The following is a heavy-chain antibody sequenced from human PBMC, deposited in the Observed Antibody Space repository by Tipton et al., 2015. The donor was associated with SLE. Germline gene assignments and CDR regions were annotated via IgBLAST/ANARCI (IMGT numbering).Heavy chain of an antibody. V-gene: IGHV4-31*03. D-gene: IGHD2-2*01. CDR2: IYHSGRA. CDR3: AIVPATMNDAFHI. CDR1: GGSIISSNYF. J-gene: IGHJ3*02. Sequence: TLSLTCTVSGGSIISSNYFWSWVRQLPGKGPEWIGYIYHSGRAYYNPSLESRVTISVDISNNQFSLKLYSVTAADTAVYYCAIVPATMNDAFHIWGQGTMVTVSS.